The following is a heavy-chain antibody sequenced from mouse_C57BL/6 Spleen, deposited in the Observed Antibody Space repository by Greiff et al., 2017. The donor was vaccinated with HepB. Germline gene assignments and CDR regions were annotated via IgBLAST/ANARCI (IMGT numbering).Heavy chain of an antibody. V-gene: IGHV10-1*01. J-gene: IGHJ3*01. CDR3: VRHNYYGSGYEEGFAY. CDR1: GFSFNTYA. D-gene: IGHD1-1*01. CDR2: IRSKSNNYAT. Sequence: DVKLVESGGGLVQPKGSLKLSCAASGFSFNTYAMNWVRQAPGKGLEWVARIRSKSNNYATYYADSVKDRFTISRDESESMLYLQMNNLKTEDTAMYYCVRHNYYGSGYEEGFAYWGQGTLVTVSA.